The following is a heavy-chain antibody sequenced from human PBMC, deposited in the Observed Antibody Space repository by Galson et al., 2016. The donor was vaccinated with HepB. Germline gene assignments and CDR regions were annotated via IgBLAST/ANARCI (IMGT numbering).Heavy chain of an antibody. J-gene: IGHJ4*02. D-gene: IGHD3-16*01. Sequence: SLRLSCAASGVTFSNYGMHWVRQAPGKGLEWVAFIWYDGNNKNYADSVKGRFTISRDKSENTLYLQMNSLRVEDTAVYYCARQGDTIGQFDYWGQGTLVTVSS. CDR2: IWYDGNNK. V-gene: IGHV3-33*01. CDR1: GVTFSNYG. CDR3: ARQGDTIGQFDY.